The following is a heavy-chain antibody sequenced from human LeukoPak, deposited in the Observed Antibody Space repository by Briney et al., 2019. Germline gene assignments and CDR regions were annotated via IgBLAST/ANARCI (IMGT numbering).Heavy chain of an antibody. V-gene: IGHV1-2*02. Sequence: ASVKVSCKASGYTFTGYYMHWVRQAPGQGLEWMGWINPNSGGTNYAQKFQGRVTITADKSTSTAYMELSSLRSEDTAVYYCARDPSGYSSGWTGFDPWGQGTLVTVSS. CDR1: GYTFTGYY. J-gene: IGHJ5*02. CDR3: ARDPSGYSSGWTGFDP. D-gene: IGHD6-19*01. CDR2: INPNSGGT.